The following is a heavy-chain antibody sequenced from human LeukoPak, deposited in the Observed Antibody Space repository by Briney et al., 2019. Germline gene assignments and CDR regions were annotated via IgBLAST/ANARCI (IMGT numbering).Heavy chain of an antibody. CDR3: ARLLRKSNWFDP. V-gene: IGHV1-3*01. CDR1: GYTFTSYA. Sequence: ASVKVSCKASGYTFTSYAMHWVRQAPGQRLEWMGWINAGNGNTIYSQKFQGRVTITRDTSASTAYMELSSLRSEDTAVYYCARLLRKSNWFDPWGQGTLVTVSS. CDR2: INAGNGNT. J-gene: IGHJ5*02. D-gene: IGHD3-22*01.